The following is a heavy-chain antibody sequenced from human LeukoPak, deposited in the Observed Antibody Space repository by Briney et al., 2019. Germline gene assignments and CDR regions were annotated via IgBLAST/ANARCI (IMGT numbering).Heavy chain of an antibody. CDR2: IKQDGIEK. Sequence: GGSLRLSCAASGFTFSNYWMTWIRQAPGKGRGGLANIKQDGIEKYYVDSVEGRFTVSRDNTKNSLFLQMDSLRAEDTAVYYCARGSSGYYCDHFQTWGQGSLVTVSS. D-gene: IGHD3-22*01. CDR3: ARGSSGYYCDHFQT. V-gene: IGHV3-7*01. CDR1: GFTFSNYW. J-gene: IGHJ1*01.